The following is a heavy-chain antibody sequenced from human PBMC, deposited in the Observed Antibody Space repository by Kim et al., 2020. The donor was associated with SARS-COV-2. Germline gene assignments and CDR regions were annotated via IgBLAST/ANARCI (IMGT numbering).Heavy chain of an antibody. Sequence: VKGRFTISRDNSKNTLYLQMNSLRAEDTAVYYCAKAQANYGDYVGLGDYWGQGTLVTVSS. V-gene: IGHV3-30*02. D-gene: IGHD4-17*01. CDR3: AKAQANYGDYVGLGDY. J-gene: IGHJ4*02.